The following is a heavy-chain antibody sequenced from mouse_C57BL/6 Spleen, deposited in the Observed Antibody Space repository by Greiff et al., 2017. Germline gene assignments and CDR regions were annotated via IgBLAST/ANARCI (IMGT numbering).Heavy chain of an antibody. CDR1: GFTFSDYY. J-gene: IGHJ4*01. CDR3: ARAAYDYGYAMDY. V-gene: IGHV5-16*01. CDR2: INYDGSST. Sequence: EVMLVESEGGLVQPGSSMKLSCTASGFTFSDYYMAWVRQVPEKGLEWVANINYDGSSTYYLDSLKSRFIISRDNAKNILYLQMSSLKSEDTATYYCARAAYDYGYAMDYWGQGTSVTVSS. D-gene: IGHD2-4*01.